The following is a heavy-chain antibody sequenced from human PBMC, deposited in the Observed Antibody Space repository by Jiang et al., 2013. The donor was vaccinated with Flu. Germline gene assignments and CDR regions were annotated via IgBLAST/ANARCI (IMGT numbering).Heavy chain of an antibody. V-gene: IGHV3-73*02. Sequence: VQLVESGGGLVQPGGSLKLSCAASGFTFSGSAMHWVRQASGKGLEWVGRIRSKANSYATAYAASVKGRFTISRDDSKNTAYLQMNSLKTEDTAVYYCTVVPAAMRCWFDPWGQGTLVTVSS. CDR3: TVVPAAMRCWFDP. D-gene: IGHD2-2*01. CDR2: IRSKANSYAT. CDR1: GFTFSGSA. J-gene: IGHJ5*02.